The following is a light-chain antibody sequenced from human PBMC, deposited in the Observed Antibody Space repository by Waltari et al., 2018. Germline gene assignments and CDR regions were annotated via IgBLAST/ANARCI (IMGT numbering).Light chain of an antibody. Sequence: QSALTQPASVSGSPGQSLTIPCTGTSSDVGGYHYVPWYQQYPGKAPKLMIYDVSKRPSGVSNRFSGSKSGNTASLTISGLQAEDEADYYCCSYAGSRIHVLFGGGTKLTVL. CDR2: DVS. CDR3: CSYAGSRIHVL. CDR1: SSDVGGYHY. J-gene: IGLJ2*01. V-gene: IGLV2-23*02.